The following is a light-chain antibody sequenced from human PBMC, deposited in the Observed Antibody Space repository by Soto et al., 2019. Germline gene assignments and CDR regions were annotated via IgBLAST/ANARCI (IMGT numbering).Light chain of an antibody. CDR3: QVWDICSGHQGV. CDR1: NIGSKS. J-gene: IGLJ1*01. V-gene: IGLV3-21*04. CDR2: YDS. Sequence: SYELTQPPSVSVGPGKTARITCGGNNIGSKSVHWYQQKPGQAPVLVIYYDSDRPSGIPERFSGSNSGNTATLTISRVEARHDAHYYCQVWDICSGHQGVFRTGTKLTVL.